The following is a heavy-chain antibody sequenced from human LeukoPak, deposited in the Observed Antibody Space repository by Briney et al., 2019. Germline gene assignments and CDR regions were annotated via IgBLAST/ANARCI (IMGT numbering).Heavy chain of an antibody. Sequence: GGSLRLSCAGAGFSITDHHMDWVCQAPGKGLEWVGRSATTKPNSCTTQYAASVRGRFTISRDDSQNSLYLQLNSLKTEDTAVYYCVRVVTTGSGWYHIDNWGLGTLVTVSS. CDR1: GFSITDHH. CDR3: VRVVTTGSGWYHIDN. D-gene: IGHD6-13*01. J-gene: IGHJ4*02. V-gene: IGHV3-72*01. CDR2: SATTKPNSCTT.